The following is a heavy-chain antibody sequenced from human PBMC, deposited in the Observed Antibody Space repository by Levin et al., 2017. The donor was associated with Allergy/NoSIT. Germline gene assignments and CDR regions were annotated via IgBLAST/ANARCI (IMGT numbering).Heavy chain of an antibody. Sequence: SGGSLRLSCAASGFTFSSYAMSWVRQAPGKGLEWVSAISGSGGSTYYADSVKGRFTISRDNSKNTLYLQMNSLRAEDTAVYYCAKGILRDGRSGDYWGQGTLVTVSS. J-gene: IGHJ4*02. CDR1: GFTFSSYA. D-gene: IGHD5-24*01. CDR3: AKGILRDGRSGDY. CDR2: ISGSGGST. V-gene: IGHV3-23*01.